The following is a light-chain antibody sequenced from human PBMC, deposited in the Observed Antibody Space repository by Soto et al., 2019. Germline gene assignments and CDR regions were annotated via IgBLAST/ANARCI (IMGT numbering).Light chain of an antibody. CDR1: SSDVGGYNY. V-gene: IGLV2-14*01. CDR2: EVR. J-gene: IGLJ3*02. CDR3: SSYTTTSTLV. Sequence: QSALTQPHSASGSPGQSITISCTGTSSDVGGYNYVSWYQQHPAKAPKLIISEVRNRPSGISYRFTGSKSGNTASLTISGLQAEDEADYYCSSYTTTSTLVFGGGTKVTVL.